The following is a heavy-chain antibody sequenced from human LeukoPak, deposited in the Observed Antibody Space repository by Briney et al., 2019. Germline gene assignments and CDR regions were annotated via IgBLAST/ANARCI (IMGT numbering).Heavy chain of an antibody. J-gene: IGHJ4*02. Sequence: ASVKVSCKASGYTFTGYYMHWVRQAPGQGLEWMGWINPNSGGTNYAQKFQGRVTMTRDTPISTAYMELSRLRSDDTAVYYCAREGSIAAAGTPYFDYWGQGTLVTVSS. CDR3: AREGSIAAAGTPYFDY. CDR1: GYTFTGYY. CDR2: INPNSGGT. V-gene: IGHV1-2*02. D-gene: IGHD6-13*01.